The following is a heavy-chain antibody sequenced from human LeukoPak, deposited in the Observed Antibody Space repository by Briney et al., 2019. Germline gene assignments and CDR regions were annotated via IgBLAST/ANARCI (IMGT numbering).Heavy chain of an antibody. D-gene: IGHD6-13*01. CDR2: IYYSGST. Sequence: SETLSLTCTVSGGSISSGDYYWSWIRQPPGKGLEWIGYIYYSGSTYYNPSLKSRVTISVDTSKNQFSLKLSSVTAADTAVYYCARDPIAAAGTGVDYWGQGTLVTVSS. CDR3: ARDPIAAAGTGVDY. V-gene: IGHV4-30-4*01. J-gene: IGHJ4*02. CDR1: GGSISSGDYY.